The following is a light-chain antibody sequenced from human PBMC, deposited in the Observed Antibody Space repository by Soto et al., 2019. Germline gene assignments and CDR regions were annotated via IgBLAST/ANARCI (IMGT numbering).Light chain of an antibody. CDR2: DAS. J-gene: IGKJ2*01. CDR3: QQRSNWPPMYT. V-gene: IGKV3-11*01. Sequence: EIVLTQSPATLSLSPGERATLSCWASQSVSSYLAWYQQKPGQAPRLLIYDASNRATGIPARFSGSGSGTDFPLTISSLEPEDFAVYYCQQRSNWPPMYTFGQGTKLEIK. CDR1: QSVSSY.